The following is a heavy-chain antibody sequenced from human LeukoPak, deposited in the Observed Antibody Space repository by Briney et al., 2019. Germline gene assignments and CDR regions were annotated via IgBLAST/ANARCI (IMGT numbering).Heavy chain of an antibody. D-gene: IGHD6-13*01. CDR3: ARGWSSRYAFDI. CDR1: GGSFSGYY. Sequence: ASETLSLTCAVYGGSFSGYYWSWIRQPPGKGLEWIGEVNHSGSTNYNPSLKSRVTISVDKSKNQFSLKLSSVTAADTAVYYCARGWSSRYAFDIWGQGTMVTVS. V-gene: IGHV4-34*01. CDR2: VNHSGST. J-gene: IGHJ3*02.